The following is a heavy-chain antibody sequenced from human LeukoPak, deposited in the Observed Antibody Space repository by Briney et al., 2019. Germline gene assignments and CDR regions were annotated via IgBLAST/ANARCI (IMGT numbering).Heavy chain of an antibody. CDR3: AKPPKQQLDAEYFQH. CDR2: ISYDGSSK. CDR1: GFTFSSYG. J-gene: IGHJ1*01. Sequence: GGSLRLSCAASGFTFSSYGMHWVRQAPGKGLEWVAVISYDGSSKYYADSVKGRFTISRDNSKNTLYLQMNSLRAEDTAVYYCAKPPKQQLDAEYFQHWGQGTLVTVSS. D-gene: IGHD6-13*01. V-gene: IGHV3-30*18.